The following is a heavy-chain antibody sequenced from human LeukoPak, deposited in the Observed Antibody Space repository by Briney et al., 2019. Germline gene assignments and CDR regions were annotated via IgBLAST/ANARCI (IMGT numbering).Heavy chain of an antibody. Sequence: ASVKVSCKASGYTLTGYYMHRVRQAPGQGLEWMGRINPNSGGTNYAQKFQGRVTMTRDTSISTAYMELSRLRSDDTAVYYCARSHYYDSSGYSSCGYWGQGTLVTVSS. D-gene: IGHD3-22*01. CDR1: GYTLTGYY. V-gene: IGHV1-2*06. CDR3: ARSHYYDSSGYSSCGY. CDR2: INPNSGGT. J-gene: IGHJ4*02.